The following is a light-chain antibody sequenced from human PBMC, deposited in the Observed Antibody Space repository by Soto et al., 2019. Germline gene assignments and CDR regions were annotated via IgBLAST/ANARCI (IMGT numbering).Light chain of an antibody. J-gene: IGLJ2*01. V-gene: IGLV1-40*01. CDR2: GNS. CDR3: QSYDSSLSGPS. Sequence: QSVLTQPPSVSGAPGQRITISCTGSSSNIGAGYDVHWYQQLPGTAPKLLIYGNSNRPSGVPDRFSGSKSGTSASLAITGLQAEDEADYYGQSYDSSLSGPSFGGGTKLTVL. CDR1: SSNIGAGYD.